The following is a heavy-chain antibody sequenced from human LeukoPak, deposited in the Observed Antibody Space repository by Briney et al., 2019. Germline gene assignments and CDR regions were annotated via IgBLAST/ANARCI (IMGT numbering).Heavy chain of an antibody. CDR2: ISYDGSNK. CDR3: AKDSTYNWNAGSFDY. CDR1: GFTFSGYP. V-gene: IGHV3-30-3*02. D-gene: IGHD1-20*01. Sequence: GKSLRLSCAASGFTFSGYPIHWVRQAPGKGLEWVAVISYDGSNKYYADSVKGRFTISRDNSKNTLYLQMNSLRAEDTALYYCAKDSTYNWNAGSFDYWGQGTLVTVSS. J-gene: IGHJ4*02.